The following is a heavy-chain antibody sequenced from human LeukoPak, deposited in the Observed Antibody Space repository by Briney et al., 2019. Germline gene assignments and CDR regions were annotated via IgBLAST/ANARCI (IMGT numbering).Heavy chain of an antibody. D-gene: IGHD1-26*01. J-gene: IGHJ4*02. CDR1: GYTFTGYY. CDR2: VNPNSVGT. Sequence: ASVKVSCKASGYTFTGYYIHWVRQAPGQGLEWMGWVNPNGGGTGQGLEWMRWVNPNSVGTDYAQKFQGRVTMTGDTSITTAYMELSRLTSDDTAVYYCARGHSTSGSFDYWGQGTPVTVST. CDR3: ARGHSTSGSFDY. V-gene: IGHV1-2*02.